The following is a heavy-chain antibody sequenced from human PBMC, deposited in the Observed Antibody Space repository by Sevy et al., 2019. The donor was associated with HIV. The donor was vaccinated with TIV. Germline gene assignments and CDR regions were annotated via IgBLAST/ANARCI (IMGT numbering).Heavy chain of an antibody. V-gene: IGHV3-21*01. D-gene: IGHD2-21*02. Sequence: GGSLRLSCVASGFIFSNYNMHWVRQAPGKGLEWVSFISSSSNDIYYADSVKGRFTISRDNAKNSLYLQMNSLRAEDTAVYYCARKMELLVPDYWGQGTLVTVSS. CDR1: GFIFSNYN. CDR2: ISSSSNDI. CDR3: ARKMELLVPDY. J-gene: IGHJ4*02.